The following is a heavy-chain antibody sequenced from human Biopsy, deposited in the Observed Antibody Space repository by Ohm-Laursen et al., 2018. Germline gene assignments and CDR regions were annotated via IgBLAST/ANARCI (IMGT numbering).Heavy chain of an antibody. CDR1: GYTLNELS. CDR2: FAPENGKT. CDR3: ARDRPSVPTYAVF. J-gene: IGHJ4*02. D-gene: IGHD2-2*01. V-gene: IGHV1-24*01. Sequence: SVKVSCKVSGYTLNELSMHWVRQVPGKGLEWMGGFAPENGKTVYAQNFQARVSLTEDTSTDTAYMELRSLRSEDTAVYYCARDRPSVPTYAVFWGQGSLVTVSS.